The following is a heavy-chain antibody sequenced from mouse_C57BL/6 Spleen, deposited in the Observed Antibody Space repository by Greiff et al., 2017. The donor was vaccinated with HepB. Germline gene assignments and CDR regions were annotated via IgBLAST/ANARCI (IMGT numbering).Heavy chain of an antibody. CDR2: IYPRSGNT. D-gene: IGHD2-3*01. V-gene: IGHV1-81*01. Sequence: QVHVKQSGAELARPGASVKLSCKASGYTFTSYGISWVKQRTGQGLEWIGEIYPRSGNTYYNEKFKGKATLTADKSSSTAYMELRSLTSEDSAVYFCARRGDGYPFDYWGQGTTLTVSS. CDR3: ARRGDGYPFDY. J-gene: IGHJ2*01. CDR1: GYTFTSYG.